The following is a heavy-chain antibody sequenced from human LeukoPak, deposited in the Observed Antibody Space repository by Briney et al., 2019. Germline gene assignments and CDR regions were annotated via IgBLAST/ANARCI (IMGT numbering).Heavy chain of an antibody. CDR3: ARDPPIAEAGYWFDP. V-gene: IGHV1-2*02. CDR1: GYTFTGYY. Sequence: ASVKVSCKASGYTFTGYYMHWVRQAPGQGLEWMGWINPNSGGTNYAQKFQGRVTMTRDTSISTAYMELSRLRSDDTAVYYCARDPPIAEAGYWFDPWGQGTLVTVSS. CDR2: INPNSGGT. D-gene: IGHD6-13*01. J-gene: IGHJ5*02.